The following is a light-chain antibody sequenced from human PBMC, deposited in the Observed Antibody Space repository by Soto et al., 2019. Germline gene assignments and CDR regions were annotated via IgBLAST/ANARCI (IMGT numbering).Light chain of an antibody. CDR2: GAT. V-gene: IGKV3-20*01. Sequence: EILLTQSPGTLSLSPGERATLSCRASQYVDSKYLAWYQQKPGQAPRIIIFGATGRATGIPDRFSGGGSGTEFTLTISRLEPEDFAVYYCQQYGSLSWTFGQGTKVEIK. J-gene: IGKJ1*01. CDR1: QYVDSKY. CDR3: QQYGSLSWT.